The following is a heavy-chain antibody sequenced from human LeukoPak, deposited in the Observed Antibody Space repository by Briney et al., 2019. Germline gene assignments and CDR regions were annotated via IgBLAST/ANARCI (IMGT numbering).Heavy chain of an antibody. Sequence: GGSLRLSCAASGFTFSSCAMSWVRQAPGKGLEWVSTINGSGGSTYYADSVKGRFTISRDNSKNTLYLQMNSLRAEDTAEYYCARDPLARGYYDSSGYYYGDYWGQGTPVTASP. CDR2: INGSGGST. J-gene: IGHJ4*02. D-gene: IGHD3-22*01. CDR3: ARDPLARGYYDSSGYYYGDY. CDR1: GFTFSSCA. V-gene: IGHV3-23*01.